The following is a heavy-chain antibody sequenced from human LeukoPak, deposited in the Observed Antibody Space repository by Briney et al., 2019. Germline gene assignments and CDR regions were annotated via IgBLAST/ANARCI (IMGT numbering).Heavy chain of an antibody. CDR3: AKLGAYSSSWYGSFDY. CDR1: GYSFTNYW. J-gene: IGHJ4*02. D-gene: IGHD6-13*01. Sequence: GESLKISCKGSGYSFTNYWIGWVRQMPGKGLEWMGIIYPGDSDTGYCPSFQGQVTISADMSIRTAYLQWSSLKASDTAMYYCAKLGAYSSSWYGSFDYWGQGTLVTVSS. V-gene: IGHV5-51*01. CDR2: IYPGDSDT.